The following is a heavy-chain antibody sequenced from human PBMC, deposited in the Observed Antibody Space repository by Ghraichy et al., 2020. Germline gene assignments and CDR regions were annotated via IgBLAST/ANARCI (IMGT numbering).Heavy chain of an antibody. Sequence: SETLSLTCTVSGGSISSYYWSWIRQPPGKGLEWIGYIYTSGSTNYNPSLKSRVTISVDTSKNQFSLKLSSVTAADTAVYYCAGRDGYNHGEVDYWGQGTLVTVSS. CDR3: AGRDGYNHGEVDY. V-gene: IGHV4-4*09. CDR2: IYTSGST. J-gene: IGHJ4*02. CDR1: GGSISSYY. D-gene: IGHD5-24*01.